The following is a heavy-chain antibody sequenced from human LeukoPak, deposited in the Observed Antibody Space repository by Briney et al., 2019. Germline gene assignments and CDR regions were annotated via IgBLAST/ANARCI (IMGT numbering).Heavy chain of an antibody. J-gene: IGHJ4*02. CDR3: ARIVVVTAIPLHWDY. CDR1: GGSISSGGYY. V-gene: IGHV4-61*08. D-gene: IGHD2-21*02. CDR2: IYYSGST. Sequence: SETLSLTCTVSGGSISSGGYYWSWIRQPPGKGLEWIGYIYYSGSTNYNPSLKSRVTISVDTSKNQFSLKLSSVTAADTAVYYCARIVVVTAIPLHWDYWGQGTLVTVSS.